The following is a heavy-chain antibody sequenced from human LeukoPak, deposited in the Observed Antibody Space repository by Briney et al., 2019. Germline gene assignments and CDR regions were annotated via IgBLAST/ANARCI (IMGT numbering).Heavy chain of an antibody. V-gene: IGHV4-59*08. CDR2: IYYSGST. CDR1: GGSISSDY. J-gene: IGHJ3*02. Sequence: SETLSLTCTVSGGSISSDYWSWIRQPPGKGLEWTGHIYYSGSTNYNPSLKSRVTISVDRPKNQISLKLSSVTAADTAVYYCARLHSVEWLVHDAFDIWGQGTMVTVSS. D-gene: IGHD6-19*01. CDR3: ARLHSVEWLVHDAFDI.